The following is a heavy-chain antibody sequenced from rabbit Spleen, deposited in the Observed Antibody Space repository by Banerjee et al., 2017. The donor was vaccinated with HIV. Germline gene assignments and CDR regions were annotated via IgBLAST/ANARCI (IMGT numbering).Heavy chain of an antibody. Sequence: QQVVESGGGLVKPGASLTLTCTASGFSFSRSYDMCWVRQAPGKGLEWIGCIYTGNGKNYYASWAKGRFTISKTSSTTVTLQMTSLTAADTATYFCARAIVPWLGLTRLDLWGPGTLVTVS. CDR2: IYTGNGKN. D-gene: IGHD4-1*01. CDR3: ARAIVPWLGLTRLDL. CDR1: GFSFSRSYD. V-gene: IGHV1S40*01. J-gene: IGHJ3*01.